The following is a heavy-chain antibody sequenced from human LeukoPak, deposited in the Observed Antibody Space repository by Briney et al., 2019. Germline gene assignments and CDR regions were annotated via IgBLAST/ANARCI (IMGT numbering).Heavy chain of an antibody. V-gene: IGHV3-53*01. CDR1: GFTVSIYY. CDR3: AKDSYGPGTYPAYFDY. D-gene: IGHD3-10*01. Sequence: PGGSLRLSCAASGFTVSIYYISGVRQAPGKGLEWVSVIYSGGTTYYPASVKGRFNITRDNSKTTLYLEMNSLRAQHTAAYYCAKDSYGPGTYPAYFDYWGQGTLLTVSS. J-gene: IGHJ4*02. CDR2: IYSGGTT.